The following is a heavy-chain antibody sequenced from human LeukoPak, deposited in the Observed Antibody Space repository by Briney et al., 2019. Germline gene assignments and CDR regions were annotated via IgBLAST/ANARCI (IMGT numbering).Heavy chain of an antibody. V-gene: IGHV1-24*01. CDR2: FDPEDGET. D-gene: IGHD1-26*01. CDR1: GYTLTELS. Sequence: ASVKVSCKVSGYTLTELSMHWVRQAPGKGLEWMGGFDPEDGETIYAQKFQGRVTMTEDTSTDTAYMELSSLRSEDTAVYYCATVSASGSLTLDYWGQGTWSPSPQ. J-gene: IGHJ4*02. CDR3: ATVSASGSLTLDY.